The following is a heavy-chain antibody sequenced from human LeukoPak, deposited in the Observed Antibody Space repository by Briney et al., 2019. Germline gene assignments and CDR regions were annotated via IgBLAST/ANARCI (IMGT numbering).Heavy chain of an antibody. J-gene: IGHJ4*02. D-gene: IGHD6-13*01. CDR3: ARRGIAAAGTNFPFDY. CDR2: IWYDGSNK. V-gene: IGHV3-33*01. Sequence: GGSLRLSCAASGFTFSSYGMHWVRQAPGKGLEWVAVIWYDGSNKYYADSVKGRFTISRDSSKNTLYLQMNSLRAEDTAVYYCARRGIAAAGTNFPFDYWGQGTLVTVSS. CDR1: GFTFSSYG.